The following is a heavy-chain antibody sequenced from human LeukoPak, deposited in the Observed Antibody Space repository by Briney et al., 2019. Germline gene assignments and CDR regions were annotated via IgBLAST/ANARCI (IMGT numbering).Heavy chain of an antibody. CDR1: GFTFRDYY. D-gene: IGHD3-22*01. V-gene: IGHV3-11*04. Sequence: GGSLRLSXAASGFTFRDYYMSWIRQAPGKGLEWVSYISGSGSTIYYADSVKGRFTISRDNAKNSLYLQMNSLRVEDTAVYYCARRYYYDHSGYAYWGQGTLVTVSS. J-gene: IGHJ4*02. CDR3: ARRYYYDHSGYAY. CDR2: ISGSGSTI.